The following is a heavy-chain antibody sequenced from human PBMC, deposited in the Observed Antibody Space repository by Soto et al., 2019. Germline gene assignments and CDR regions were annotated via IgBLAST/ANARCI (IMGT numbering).Heavy chain of an antibody. CDR2: ISGSGGST. V-gene: IGHV3-23*01. CDR1: GFTFSSYA. D-gene: IGHD6-25*01. Sequence: GGSLRLSCAASGFTFSSYAMSWVRQAPGKGLEWVSAISGSGGSTYYADSVKGRFTISRDNSKNTLYLQINSLRAEDSVVFYCAKDPVLYIAATFDYWGQGTLVTVSS. J-gene: IGHJ4*02. CDR3: AKDPVLYIAATFDY.